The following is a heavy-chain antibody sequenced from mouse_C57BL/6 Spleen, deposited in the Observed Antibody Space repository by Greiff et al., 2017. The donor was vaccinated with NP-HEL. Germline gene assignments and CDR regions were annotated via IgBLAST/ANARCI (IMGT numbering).Heavy chain of an antibody. CDR1: GYTFTSYW. V-gene: IGHV1-5*01. CDR3: TRSKDYDGYYAMDY. Sequence: VQLQQSGTVLARPGASVKMSCKTSGYTFTSYWMHWVKQRPGQGLEWIGAIYPGNSDTSYNQKFKGKAKLTAVTSASTAYMELSSLTNEDSAVYYCTRSKDYDGYYAMDYWGQGTSVTVSS. CDR2: IYPGNSDT. D-gene: IGHD2-4*01. J-gene: IGHJ4*01.